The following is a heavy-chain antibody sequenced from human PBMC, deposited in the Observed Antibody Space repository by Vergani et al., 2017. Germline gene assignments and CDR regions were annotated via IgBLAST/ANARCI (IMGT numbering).Heavy chain of an antibody. CDR2: ISGSGGST. V-gene: IGHV3-23*01. CDR3: AKANPRNSGYDYLYYYHAMDV. Sequence: EVQLLESGGDLVQPGGSLRLSCAASGFTFNHYAMNWVRQAPGKGLEWVSGISGSGGSTYYAGSVKGQFTISRDSSKNTLYLQMNSLSAGDTAVYYCAKANPRNSGYDYLYYYHAMDVWGQETTVTVSS. D-gene: IGHD5-12*01. J-gene: IGHJ6*02. CDR1: GFTFNHYA.